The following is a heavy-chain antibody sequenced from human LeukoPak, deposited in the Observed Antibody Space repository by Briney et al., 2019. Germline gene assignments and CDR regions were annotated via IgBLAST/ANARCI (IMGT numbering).Heavy chain of an antibody. CDR3: ARWDSNPLWSAYYTDD. V-gene: IGHV1-2*02. CDR1: GYTFTGYY. J-gene: IGHJ4*02. CDR2: INPNSGGT. Sequence: ASVTVSCKASGYTFTGYYIHWVRQAPRQGLEWMGWINPNSGGTNYAQKFQGRVAMTRDTSISTAYMELSSLRSDDTAVYYCARWDSNPLWSAYYTDDWGQGTLVTVSS. D-gene: IGHD3-3*01.